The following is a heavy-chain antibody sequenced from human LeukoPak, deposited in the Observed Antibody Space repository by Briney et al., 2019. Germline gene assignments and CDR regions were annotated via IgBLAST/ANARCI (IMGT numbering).Heavy chain of an antibody. J-gene: IGHJ3*02. CDR2: IKQDGSEK. V-gene: IGHV3-7*01. Sequence: CAASXFTYSSDWMSWVRQAPGKGLEWVANIKQDGSEKYYVDSVKGRFTISRDNAKNSLYLQMNSLRVEDAAVYYCAXGYXNXXXVXDIWGQGTMVSVSS. D-gene: IGHD4-11*01. CDR3: AXGYXNXXXVXDI. CDR1: XFTYSSDW.